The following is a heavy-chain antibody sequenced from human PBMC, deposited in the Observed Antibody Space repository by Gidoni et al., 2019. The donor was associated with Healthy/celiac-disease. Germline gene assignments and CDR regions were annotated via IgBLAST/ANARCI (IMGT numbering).Heavy chain of an antibody. V-gene: IGHV5-51*01. J-gene: IGHJ2*01. D-gene: IGHD2-15*01. CDR1: GYTFTSYW. CDR2: IYPGDSDT. Sequence: EVQLVQSGPEVKKRGASLKISCKGSGYTFTSYWTGWVRQMPGKGLEWMGIIYPGDSDTRYSPSFQGQVTISADKSISTAYLQWSSLKASDTAMYYCARQGCSGGSCYSAVGYFDLWGRGTLVTVSS. CDR3: ARQGCSGGSCYSAVGYFDL.